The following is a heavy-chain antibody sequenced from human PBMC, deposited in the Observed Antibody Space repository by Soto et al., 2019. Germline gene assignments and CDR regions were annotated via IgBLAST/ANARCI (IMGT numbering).Heavy chain of an antibody. J-gene: IGHJ4*02. D-gene: IGHD3-22*01. Sequence: QITLKESGPTLVKPTQTLTLTCTFSGFSLSTSGVGVGWIRQPPGKALEWLALIYWDDDKRYSPSLKSRLTSTKDTSKNQGVLTMTNMDPVDTATYYCAHRDYYHSSGYYDYWGQGTLVTVSS. CDR3: AHRDYYHSSGYYDY. V-gene: IGHV2-5*02. CDR1: GFSLSTSGVG. CDR2: IYWDDDK.